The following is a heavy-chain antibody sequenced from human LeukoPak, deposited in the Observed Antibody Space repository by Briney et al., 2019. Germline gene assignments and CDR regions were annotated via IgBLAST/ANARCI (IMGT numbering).Heavy chain of an antibody. Sequence: PGGSLRLSCAASGFTFSGYSMNWVRQAPGKGLEWVSSISSSSSYIYYADSVKGRFTISRDNAKNSLYLQMNSLRAEDTAVYYCAPDIVGVPAAILGDYWPQGTLVSVSS. CDR3: APDIVGVPAAILGDY. D-gene: IGHD2-2*02. J-gene: IGHJ4*02. CDR1: GFTFSGYS. CDR2: ISSSSSYI. V-gene: IGHV3-21*01.